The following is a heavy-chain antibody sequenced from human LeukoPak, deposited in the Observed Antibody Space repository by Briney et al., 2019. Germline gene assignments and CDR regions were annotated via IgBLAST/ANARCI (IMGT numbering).Heavy chain of an antibody. CDR2: IYYSGST. CDR3: ARVEWFGELSPFDI. Sequence: SRSPACTESRGAGNGGRSWWRSFQQHQREGLDWIGYIYYSGSTNYNPSLKSRVTISVDTSKNQFSLKLSSVTAADTTVYYCARVEWFGELSPFDIWRQGTMVTVSS. D-gene: IGHD3-10*01. J-gene: IGHJ3*02. V-gene: IGHV4-61*01. CDR1: RGAGNGGRSW.